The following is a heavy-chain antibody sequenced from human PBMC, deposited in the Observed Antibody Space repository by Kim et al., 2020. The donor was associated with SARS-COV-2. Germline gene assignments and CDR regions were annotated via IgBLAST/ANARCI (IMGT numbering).Heavy chain of an antibody. J-gene: IGHJ3*02. CDR3: AVRGRLWFGELDAFDI. V-gene: IGHV3-23*01. Sequence: SVKGRFTSSRDNSKNTLYLQMNSLRAEDTAVYYCAVRGRLWFGELDAFDIWGQGTMVTVSS. D-gene: IGHD3-10*01.